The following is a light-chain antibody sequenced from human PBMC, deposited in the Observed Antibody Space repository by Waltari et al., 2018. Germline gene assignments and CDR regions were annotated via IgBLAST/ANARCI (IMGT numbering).Light chain of an antibody. CDR3: QQGNSYPFT. V-gene: IGKV1-13*02. J-gene: IGKJ3*01. CDR1: QGISSY. CDR2: YAN. Sequence: IQMSQSPSSLSASVGDRVTITCRASQGISSYLNWYQQKPGKAPKLLIYYANSLASGVPSRFSGSGSGTEFTLIISSLQPEDFATYYCQQGNSYPFTFGPGTKLDIE.